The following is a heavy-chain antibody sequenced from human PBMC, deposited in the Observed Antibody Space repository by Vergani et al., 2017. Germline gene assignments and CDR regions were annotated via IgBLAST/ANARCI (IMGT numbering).Heavy chain of an antibody. Sequence: VQLVESGGGVVQPGRSLRLSCAASGFTFSSYAMHWVRQAPGKGLEWVAVISYDGSNKYYADSVKGRFTISRDNSKNTLYLQMNSLRAEDTAVYYCAREKTTSKGRRCGFDYWGQGTLVTVSS. CDR1: GFTFSSYA. J-gene: IGHJ4*02. D-gene: IGHD1/OR15-1a*01. CDR2: ISYDGSNK. V-gene: IGHV3-30-3*01. CDR3: AREKTTSKGRRCGFDY.